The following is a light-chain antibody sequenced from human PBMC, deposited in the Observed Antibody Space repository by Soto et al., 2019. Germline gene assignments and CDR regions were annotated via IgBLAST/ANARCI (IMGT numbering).Light chain of an antibody. V-gene: IGKV1-39*01. J-gene: IGKJ3*01. CDR1: QSISSY. CDR2: AAS. CDR3: QQSYSTPGTT. Sequence: DIPMTQSPSSLSASVGDRVTITCRASQSISSYLNWYQQKPGKAPKLLIYAASSLQSRVTSRFSGSGSWTDFTLTISSLQPEDVATYYCQQSYSTPGTTFGPGTKVDIK.